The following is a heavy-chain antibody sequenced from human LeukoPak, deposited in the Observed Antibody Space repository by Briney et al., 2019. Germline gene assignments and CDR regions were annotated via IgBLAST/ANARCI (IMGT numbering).Heavy chain of an antibody. Sequence: GASVKVSCKASGYTFTRYDINWVRQATGQGLEWMGWMNPNSGNTGYAQKFQGRVTITRNTSISTAYMELSSLRSEDTAVYYCAREYYDILTGYKNLHLDYWGQGTLVTVSS. CDR2: MNPNSGNT. J-gene: IGHJ4*02. D-gene: IGHD3-9*01. V-gene: IGHV1-8*03. CDR3: AREYYDILTGYKNLHLDY. CDR1: GYTFTRYD.